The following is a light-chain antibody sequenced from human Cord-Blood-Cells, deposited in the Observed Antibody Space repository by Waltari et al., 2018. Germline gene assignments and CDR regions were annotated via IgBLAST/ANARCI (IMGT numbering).Light chain of an antibody. J-gene: IGLJ1*01. CDR3: QSYDSSLSGYV. V-gene: IGLV1-40*01. Sequence: QSVLTQPPSVSGAPGQRVTISCTGSTPNIGAGYDVHWYQQLPGTAPKLLISGNSNRPSGVPDRFSGSKSGTSASLAITGLQAEDEADYYCQSYDSSLSGYVFGTGTKVTVL. CDR1: TPNIGAGYD. CDR2: GNS.